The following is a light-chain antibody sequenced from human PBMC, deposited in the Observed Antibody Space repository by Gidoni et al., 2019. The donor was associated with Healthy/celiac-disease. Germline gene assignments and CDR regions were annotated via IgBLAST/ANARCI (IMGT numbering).Light chain of an antibody. Sequence: AIQMTQSPSSLSAAVGDRVTITCRASQGIRNDLGWYQQKPGKAPKLLIYAASSLQSGVPSRFSGSGSGTDFTLTISSLQPEDFATYYCLQDYNYPRTFGQXTKVEIK. CDR3: LQDYNYPRT. J-gene: IGKJ1*01. CDR2: AAS. V-gene: IGKV1-6*01. CDR1: QGIRND.